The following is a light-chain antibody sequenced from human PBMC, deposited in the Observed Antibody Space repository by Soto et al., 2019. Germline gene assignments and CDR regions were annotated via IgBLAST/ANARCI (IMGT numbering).Light chain of an antibody. CDR3: QQCFSTPLLT. J-gene: IGKJ4*01. Sequence: DIQMTQSPSSLSASVGDRVTITCQASQSISTFLNWYQQKPGKAPKLLIYGASNLESGVPSTFSGSGSGTDFTLTISSLQPEDFATYSCQQCFSTPLLTFGGGTKVEIK. CDR1: QSISTF. V-gene: IGKV1-39*01. CDR2: GAS.